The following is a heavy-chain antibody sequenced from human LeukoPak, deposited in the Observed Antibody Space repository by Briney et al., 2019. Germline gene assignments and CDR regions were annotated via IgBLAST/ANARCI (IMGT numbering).Heavy chain of an antibody. J-gene: IGHJ4*02. Sequence: GGSLRLSCAASGFTVSSNYMSWDRQAPGKGLEWVSVIYSGGSTYYADSVKGRFTISRDNSKNTLYLQMNSLRAEDTAVYYCARDDILTGYRDYWGQGTLVTVSS. V-gene: IGHV3-53*01. CDR1: GFTVSSNY. CDR2: IYSGGST. D-gene: IGHD3-9*01. CDR3: ARDDILTGYRDY.